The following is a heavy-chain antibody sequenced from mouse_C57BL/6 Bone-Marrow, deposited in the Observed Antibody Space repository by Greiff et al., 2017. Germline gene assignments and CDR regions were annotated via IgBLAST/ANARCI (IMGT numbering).Heavy chain of an antibody. Sequence: DVQLVESGGGLVKPGGSLKLSCAASGFTFSSYAMSWVRQTPEKRLEWVATISDGGSYTYYPDNVKGRFTISRDNAKNNLYLQMSHLKSEDTAMYYCARDEGIYDGYYYFDYWGQGTTLTVSS. CDR3: ARDEGIYDGYYYFDY. CDR1: GFTFSSYA. CDR2: ISDGGSYT. D-gene: IGHD2-3*01. J-gene: IGHJ2*01. V-gene: IGHV5-4*01.